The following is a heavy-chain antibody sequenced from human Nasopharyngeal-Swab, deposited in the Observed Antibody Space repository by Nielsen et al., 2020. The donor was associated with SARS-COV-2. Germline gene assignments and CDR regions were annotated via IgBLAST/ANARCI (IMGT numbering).Heavy chain of an antibody. CDR3: ARLGGDGWYFDL. D-gene: IGHD2-21*02. J-gene: IGHJ2*01. CDR1: GFTFSSYW. CDR2: IKQDGSEK. Sequence: GESLKISCAASGFTFSSYWMSWVRQAPGKGLEWVANIKQDGSEKYYVDSVKGRFTISRDNAKNSLYLQMNSLRAEDTAVYHCARLGGDGWYFDLWGRGTLVTVSS. V-gene: IGHV3-7*03.